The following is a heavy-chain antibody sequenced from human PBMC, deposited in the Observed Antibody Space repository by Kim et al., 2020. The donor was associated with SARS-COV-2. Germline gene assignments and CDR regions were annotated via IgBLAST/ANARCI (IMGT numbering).Heavy chain of an antibody. Sequence: SETLSLTCTVSGGSISSYYWSWIRQPAGKGLEWIGRIYTSGSTNYNPSLKSRVTMSVDTSKNQFSLKLSSVTAADTAVYYCARGLLGGSGSYSLRGYYYYGMDVWGQGTTVTVSS. CDR1: GGSISSYY. D-gene: IGHD3-10*01. V-gene: IGHV4-4*07. CDR2: IYTSGST. J-gene: IGHJ6*02. CDR3: ARGLLGGSGSYSLRGYYYYGMDV.